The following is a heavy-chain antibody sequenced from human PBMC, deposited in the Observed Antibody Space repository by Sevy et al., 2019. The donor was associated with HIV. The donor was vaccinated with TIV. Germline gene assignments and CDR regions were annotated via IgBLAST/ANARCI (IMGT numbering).Heavy chain of an antibody. CDR1: GFTFRTYW. Sequence: GGSLRLSCAASGFTFRTYWMSWVRQAPGKGLEWVANIKPDGSDKNYMDSVKGRFTISRDNAKNSLYLHVGSLRAEDTAVYYCARLSSPMPDSGWYYFFDHWGQGTLVTVSS. CDR3: ARLSSPMPDSGWYYFFDH. D-gene: IGHD6-19*01. V-gene: IGHV3-7*01. CDR2: IKPDGSDK. J-gene: IGHJ4*02.